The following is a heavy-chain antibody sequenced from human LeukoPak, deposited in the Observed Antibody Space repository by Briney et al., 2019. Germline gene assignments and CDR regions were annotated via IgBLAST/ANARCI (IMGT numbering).Heavy chain of an antibody. V-gene: IGHV4-34*01. J-gene: IGHJ2*01. D-gene: IGHD2-2*01. CDR1: GGSFSGYY. CDR2: INHSGST. Sequence: PSETLSLTCAVYGGSFSGYYWSWLRQPPGKGLEWIGEINHSGSTNYNPSLKSRVTISVDTSKNQFSLKLSSVTAADTAVYYCARKAGYCSSTSCSHYWYFDLWGRGTLVTVSS. CDR3: ARKAGYCSSTSCSHYWYFDL.